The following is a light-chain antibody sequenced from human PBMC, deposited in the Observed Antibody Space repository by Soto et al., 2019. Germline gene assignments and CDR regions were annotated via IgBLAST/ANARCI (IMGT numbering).Light chain of an antibody. Sequence: EIVLTQSPATLSLSPGERATLSGRASQSVSSSLAWYQQKPGQATRLLIYDASTRATGIPPRFSGSGSGTAFTLPTSSLEPEDFAVYDCQQRSNWHPITFGQGTRLEIK. CDR2: DAS. CDR3: QQRSNWHPIT. CDR1: QSVSSS. J-gene: IGKJ5*01. V-gene: IGKV3-11*01.